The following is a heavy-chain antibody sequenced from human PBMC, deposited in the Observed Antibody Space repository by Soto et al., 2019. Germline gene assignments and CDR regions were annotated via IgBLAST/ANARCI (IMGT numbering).Heavy chain of an antibody. Sequence: XXTLSLACAVSGGSISSSNWWSWVRQPPGKGLEWMGEIYHSGSTNYNPSLKSRVTISVDKSKNQFSLKLSSVTAADTAVYYCARGYSKADNWFDPWGQGTLVTVSS. CDR1: GGSISSSNW. J-gene: IGHJ5*02. V-gene: IGHV4-4*02. CDR3: ARGYSKADNWFDP. CDR2: IYHSGST. D-gene: IGHD6-13*01.